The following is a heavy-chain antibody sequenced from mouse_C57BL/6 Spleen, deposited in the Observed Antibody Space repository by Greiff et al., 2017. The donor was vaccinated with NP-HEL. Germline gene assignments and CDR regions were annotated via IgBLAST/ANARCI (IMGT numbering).Heavy chain of an antibody. Sequence: VQLQQSGAELVKPGASVKISCKASGYAFSSYWMNWVKQRPGKGLEWIGQIYPGDGDTNYNGKFKGKATLTADKSSSTAYMQLSSLTSEDSAVYFCARGEIYDGYYVGAMDYWGQGTSVTVSS. V-gene: IGHV1-80*01. CDR2: IYPGDGDT. CDR1: GYAFSSYW. CDR3: ARGEIYDGYYVGAMDY. J-gene: IGHJ4*01. D-gene: IGHD2-3*01.